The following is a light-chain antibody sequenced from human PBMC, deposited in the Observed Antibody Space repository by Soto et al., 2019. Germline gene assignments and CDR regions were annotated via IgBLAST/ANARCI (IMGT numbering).Light chain of an antibody. Sequence: EIVLTQSPATLSLSPGERATLSCRASQSVSSYFAWYQQKPGQAPRLLIYDTSNRAAGIPDRFSGSGSGTDFTLTITRLEPEDSAVYFCQQYTGPPTTFGQGTRLEIK. J-gene: IGKJ5*01. CDR2: DTS. V-gene: IGKV3-11*01. CDR1: QSVSSY. CDR3: QQYTGPPTT.